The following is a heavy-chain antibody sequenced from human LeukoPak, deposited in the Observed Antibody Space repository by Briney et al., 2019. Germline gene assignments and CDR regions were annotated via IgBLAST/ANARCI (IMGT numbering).Heavy chain of an antibody. Sequence: SETLSLTCTVSGGSISSSSYYWGWIRQPPGKGLEWIGSMYYSGSTYYNPSLKSRVTISVDTSKNQFSLKLSSVTAADTAVYYCARDRDFWSGYYHFDYWGQGTLVTVSS. CDR2: MYYSGST. V-gene: IGHV4-39*07. CDR3: ARDRDFWSGYYHFDY. CDR1: GGSISSSSYY. D-gene: IGHD3-3*01. J-gene: IGHJ4*02.